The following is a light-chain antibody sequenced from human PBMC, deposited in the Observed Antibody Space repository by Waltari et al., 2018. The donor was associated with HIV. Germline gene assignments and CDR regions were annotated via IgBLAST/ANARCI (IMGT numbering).Light chain of an antibody. CDR3: QQYYSTPRT. V-gene: IGKV4-1*01. Sequence: IVMTQSPDSLAVSLGERATINCKSSQSVLYNSNNKNYLAWYQQKPGESPKLLIYWASTRESGVPDRFSGSGSGTDFILTISRLQAEDVAVYYCQQYYSTPRTFGGGTKVEIK. CDR2: WAS. CDR1: QSVLYNSNNKNY. J-gene: IGKJ4*01.